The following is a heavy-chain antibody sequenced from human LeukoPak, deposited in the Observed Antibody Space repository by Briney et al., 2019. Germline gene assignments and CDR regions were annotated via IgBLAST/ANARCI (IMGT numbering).Heavy chain of an antibody. CDR3: AREAGYDFWSGYMHYGMDV. CDR2: TYYRSKWYN. D-gene: IGHD3-3*01. V-gene: IGHV6-1*01. Sequence: SQTLSLTCAISGDSVSSNSAAWNWIRQSPSRGLEWLGRTYYRSKWYNDYAVSVKSRITINPDTSKHQFSLQLNSVTPEDTAVYYCAREAGYDFWSGYMHYGMDVWGQGTTVTVSS. CDR1: GDSVSSNSAA. J-gene: IGHJ6*02.